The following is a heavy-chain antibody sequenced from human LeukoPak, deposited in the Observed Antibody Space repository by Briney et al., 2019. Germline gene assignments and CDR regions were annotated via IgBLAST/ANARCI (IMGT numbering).Heavy chain of an antibody. CDR1: GGSIRDYY. V-gene: IGHV4-4*07. Sequence: SETLSLTCTVSGGSIRDYYWSWIRQSAGKGLEWIGRIYTSGSTNYNPSLTSRVTMSVDTSKNQFSLILSSVTAADTAVYYCARGLGYSSGWPFDYWGQGTLVTVSS. J-gene: IGHJ4*02. CDR3: ARGLGYSSGWPFDY. D-gene: IGHD6-19*01. CDR2: IYTSGST.